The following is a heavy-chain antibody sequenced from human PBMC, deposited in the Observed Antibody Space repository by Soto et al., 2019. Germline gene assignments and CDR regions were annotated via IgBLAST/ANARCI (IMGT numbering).Heavy chain of an antibody. D-gene: IGHD5-12*01. J-gene: IGHJ6*03. CDR1: GDTFTDYY. CDR2: INPNSGVT. Sequence: QVQLVQSGAEVKKPGASVTVSCRSSGDTFTDYYMHWVRQAPGQGLEWMGWINPNSGVTKYAQKFQGWVTMTRDTSIRTVYMQLSRLISDDTAVYYCARESGGATATLDYYYFYMDVWGTGTTVTVSS. CDR3: ARESGGATATLDYYYFYMDV. V-gene: IGHV1-2*04.